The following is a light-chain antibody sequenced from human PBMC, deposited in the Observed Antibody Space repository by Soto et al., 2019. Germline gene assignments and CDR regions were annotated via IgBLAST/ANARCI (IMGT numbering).Light chain of an antibody. CDR3: QQRGNWPIT. CDR2: DTS. V-gene: IGKV3-11*01. J-gene: IGKJ5*01. Sequence: EIVLTQSPATLSLSPGERATLSCRASQSVSSYLAWYQQKPGQAPRLLIYDTSNRATGVPARFSGSGSGTDFTLTISSLEPEDFVAYYCQQRGNWPITFGQGTRLEIK. CDR1: QSVSSY.